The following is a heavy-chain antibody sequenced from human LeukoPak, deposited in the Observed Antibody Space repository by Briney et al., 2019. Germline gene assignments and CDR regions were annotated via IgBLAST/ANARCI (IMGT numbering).Heavy chain of an antibody. CDR1: GFTFSSYS. Sequence: GGSLRLSCAASGFTFSSYSMNWVRQAPGKGLEWVSSISSSSSYIYYADSVKGRFTISRDNAQNSLYLQMNSLRAEDTAVYYCARDHGSLTAFDIWGQGTMVTVSS. D-gene: IGHD1-26*01. V-gene: IGHV3-21*01. CDR2: ISSSSSYI. CDR3: ARDHGSLTAFDI. J-gene: IGHJ3*02.